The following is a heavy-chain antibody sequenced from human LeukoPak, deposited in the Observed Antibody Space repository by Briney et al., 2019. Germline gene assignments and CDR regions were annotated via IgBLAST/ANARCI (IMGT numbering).Heavy chain of an antibody. CDR1: GFIFTNAY. D-gene: IGHD6-13*01. V-gene: IGHV3-15*01. J-gene: IGHJ4*02. CDR3: TTDAGYSSRWYNY. Sequence: GGSLRLSCAASGFIFTNAYMTWVRQAPGKGLEWLGRIKSRVDGRTTDYAAPVKDRFSISRDDSRNMLYLQMNSLKTEDTAVYYCTTDAGYSSRWYNYWGQGTLVTVAS. CDR2: IKSRVDGRTT.